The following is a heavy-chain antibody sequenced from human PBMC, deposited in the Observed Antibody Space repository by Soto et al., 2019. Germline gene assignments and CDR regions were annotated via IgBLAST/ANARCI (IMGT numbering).Heavy chain of an antibody. CDR1: GFTFSSYG. J-gene: IGHJ3*02. D-gene: IGHD4-17*01. CDR2: IWYDGSNK. CDR3: ARDRALTSGYGDYVNAFDI. Sequence: GSLRLSCAASGFTFSSYGMHWVRQAPGKGLEWVAVIWYDGSNKYYADSVKGRFTISRDNSKNTLYLQMNSLRAEDTAVYYCARDRALTSGYGDYVNAFDIWGQGTMVTVSS. V-gene: IGHV3-33*01.